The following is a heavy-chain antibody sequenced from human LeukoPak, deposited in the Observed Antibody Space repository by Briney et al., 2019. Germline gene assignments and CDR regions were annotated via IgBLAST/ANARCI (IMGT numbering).Heavy chain of an antibody. CDR3: AIEPSHDCSSTSCHNGNWFDP. Sequence: GATVKISCKASGYTFTDYYIHWVQQAPGKGLEWMGRITPEDGEIRYAEKFQGRVTITADTSTDTANMELSSLRSEDTAVYYCAIEPSHDCSSTSCHNGNWFDPWGQGTLDTVSS. V-gene: IGHV1-69-2*01. CDR2: ITPEDGEI. J-gene: IGHJ5*02. CDR1: GYTFTDYY. D-gene: IGHD2-2*02.